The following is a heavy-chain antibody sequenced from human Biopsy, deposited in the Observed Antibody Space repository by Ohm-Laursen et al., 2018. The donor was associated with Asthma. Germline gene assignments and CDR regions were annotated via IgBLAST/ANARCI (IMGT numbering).Heavy chain of an antibody. V-gene: IGHV3-30*18. CDR3: AKDAHDYVSLIVSPQKNGIES. CDR1: GFIFSNFG. Sequence: SLRLSCAASGFIFSNFGMHWVRQAPGKGLEWVAFVSYDGSKKFITDSMKGRLSISRDNSKNTLFLQMGRLRPDDTALYYCAKDAHDYVSLIVSPQKNGIESWGQGTLVTVSS. CDR2: VSYDGSKK. D-gene: IGHD4-17*01. J-gene: IGHJ4*02.